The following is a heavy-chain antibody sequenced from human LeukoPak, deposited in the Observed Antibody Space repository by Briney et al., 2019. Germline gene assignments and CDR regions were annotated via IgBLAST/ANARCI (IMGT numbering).Heavy chain of an antibody. CDR1: GYTFTGYY. D-gene: IGHD3-10*01. CDR3: ARVVLRGVIITGVFAFDI. V-gene: IGHV1-2*02. Sequence: GASVKVSCKASGYTFTGYYIHGVRQAPGQGLEWMGWINPHSGGTNFAQKFQGRVTMTRDTSISTAYMELSSLRSDDTGVYYCARVVLRGVIITGVFAFDIWGQGTMVTVSS. J-gene: IGHJ3*02. CDR2: INPHSGGT.